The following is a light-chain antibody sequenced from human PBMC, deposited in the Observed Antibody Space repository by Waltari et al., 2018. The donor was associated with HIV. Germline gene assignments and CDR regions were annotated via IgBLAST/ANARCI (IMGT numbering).Light chain of an antibody. Sequence: QSVLTQPPSQSGAPGQRVTISCPGSSSNLGTAYEVHWYQQLPGTAPKPLICGDCNRPAGVPDRFSGSKSGTSASLAITGLQAEDEAVYYCQSYDTSLSGVVFGGGTKLTVL. J-gene: IGLJ3*02. V-gene: IGLV1-40*01. CDR3: QSYDTSLSGVV. CDR1: SSNLGTAYE. CDR2: GDC.